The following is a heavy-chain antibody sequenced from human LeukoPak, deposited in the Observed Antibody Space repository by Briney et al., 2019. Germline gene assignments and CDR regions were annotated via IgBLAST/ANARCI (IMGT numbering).Heavy chain of an antibody. D-gene: IGHD5-18*01. CDR3: AKDVDSYGYDAGFCDY. CDR2: IYSGGST. CDR1: GFTVSSNY. J-gene: IGHJ4*02. V-gene: IGHV3-53*05. Sequence: GGSLRLSCAASGFTVSSNYMSWVRQAPGKGLEWVSVIYSGGSTYYADSVKGRFAISRDNSKNTLYLQMNSLRAEDTAVYYCAKDVDSYGYDAGFCDYWGQGTLVTVSS.